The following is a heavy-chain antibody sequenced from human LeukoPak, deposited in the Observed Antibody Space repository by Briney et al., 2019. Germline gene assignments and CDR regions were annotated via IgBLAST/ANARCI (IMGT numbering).Heavy chain of an antibody. D-gene: IGHD6-13*01. V-gene: IGHV1-69*13. Sequence: GASVKVSCKASGGTFSSYAISWVRQAPGQGLEWMGGIIPIFGTANYAQKFQGRVTITADESTSTAYMELSSLRSEDTAVYYCARGKARYSSSWPDDYYYYGMDVWGQGTTVTVSS. CDR2: IIPIFGTA. CDR1: GGTFSSYA. CDR3: ARGKARYSSSWPDDYYYYGMDV. J-gene: IGHJ6*02.